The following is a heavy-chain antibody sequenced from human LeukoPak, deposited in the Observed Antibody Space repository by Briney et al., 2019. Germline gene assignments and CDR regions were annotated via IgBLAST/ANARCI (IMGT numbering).Heavy chain of an antibody. D-gene: IGHD5-12*01. V-gene: IGHV3-23*01. CDR1: GFTFSSYA. Sequence: PGGSLRLSCAASGFTFSSYAMSWVRQAPGKGLEWVSAISGSGGSTYYADSVKGRFTISRDNAKNSLYLQMNSLRAEDTAVYYCARVVAISTGYFDYWGQGTLVTVSS. CDR2: ISGSGGST. J-gene: IGHJ4*02. CDR3: ARVVAISTGYFDY.